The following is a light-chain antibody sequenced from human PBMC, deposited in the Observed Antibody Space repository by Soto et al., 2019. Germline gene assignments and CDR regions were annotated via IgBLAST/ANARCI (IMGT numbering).Light chain of an antibody. Sequence: GARVTITCRASQRIINWLAWYQQKPGKAPELLIYKASNLESGVPSRFSGSRSGTEFTLTISSLQPDDFATYYCQQYNSYPFTFAQGTKLEIK. V-gene: IGKV1-5*03. CDR2: KAS. CDR3: QQYNSYPFT. CDR1: QRIINW. J-gene: IGKJ2*01.